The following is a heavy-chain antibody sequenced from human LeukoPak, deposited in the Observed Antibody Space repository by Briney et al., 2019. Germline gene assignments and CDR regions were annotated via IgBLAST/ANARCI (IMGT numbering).Heavy chain of an antibody. V-gene: IGHV4-59*01. CDR3: ARDGTDYHILTGYRRGAFDI. CDR2: IYNSGYT. CDR1: GGSISSYY. Sequence: SETLSHTCTVSGGSISSYYWSWIRQPPGKGLEWIGYIYNSGYTNYNPSLKSRVTISVDTSKNQFSLKLSSVTAADTAVYHCARDGTDYHILTGYRRGAFDIWGQGTMVTVSS. J-gene: IGHJ3*02. D-gene: IGHD3-9*01.